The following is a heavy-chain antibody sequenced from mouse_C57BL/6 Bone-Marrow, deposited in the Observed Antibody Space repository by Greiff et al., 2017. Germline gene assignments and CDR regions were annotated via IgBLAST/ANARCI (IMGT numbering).Heavy chain of an antibody. CDR3: ARSRIYYDAMDY. V-gene: IGHV1-81*01. Sequence: VKLVESGAELARPGASVKLSCKASGYTFTSYGISWVKQRTGQGLEWIGEIYPRSGNTYYNEKFKGKATLTAEKSSSTAYMELRSLTSEDSAVYFCARSRIYYDAMDYWGQGTSVTVSS. J-gene: IGHJ4*01. CDR2: IYPRSGNT. D-gene: IGHD2-1*01. CDR1: GYTFTSYG.